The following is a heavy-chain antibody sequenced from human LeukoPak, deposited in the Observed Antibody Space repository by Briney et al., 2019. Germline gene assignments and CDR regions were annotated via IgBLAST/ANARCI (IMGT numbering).Heavy chain of an antibody. CDR3: ARTPWGVRGVGYYFDY. D-gene: IGHD3-10*01. V-gene: IGHV3-21*01. CDR1: GFTFSSYA. CDR2: ISSSSSYI. Sequence: GGSLRLSCAASGFTFSSYAMSWVRQAPGKGLEWVSSISSSSSYIYYADSVRGRFTISRDNAKNSLYLQMNSLRAEDTAVYYCARTPWGVRGVGYYFDYWGQGTLVTVSS. J-gene: IGHJ4*02.